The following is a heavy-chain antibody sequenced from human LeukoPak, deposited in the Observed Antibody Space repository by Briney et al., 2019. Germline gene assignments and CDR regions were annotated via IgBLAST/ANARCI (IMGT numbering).Heavy chain of an antibody. Sequence: SETLSLTCTVSGGSISSYYWSWIRQPPGKGLEWIGYIYYSGSTNYNPSLKSRVTISVDTSKNQFSLKLSSVTAADTAVYYCARSKITTAFDYWGQGTLVTVSS. CDR1: GGSISSYY. V-gene: IGHV4-59*01. D-gene: IGHD5/OR15-5a*01. J-gene: IGHJ4*02. CDR3: ARSKITTAFDY. CDR2: IYYSGST.